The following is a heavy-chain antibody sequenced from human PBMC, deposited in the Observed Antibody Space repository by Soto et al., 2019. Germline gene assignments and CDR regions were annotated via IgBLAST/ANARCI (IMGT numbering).Heavy chain of an antibody. CDR2: IDYSGST. J-gene: IGHJ5*02. CDR3: ARRIDYGDYPPWFDP. Sequence: QLQLQESGPGLVKPSETLSLTCTVSGGSISSSSYYWGWIRQPPGKGLEWIGSIDYSGSTYYNPSLKSRVTISVDTSKNQFSLKLSSVTAADTAVYYCARRIDYGDYPPWFDPWGQGTLVTVSS. CDR1: GGSISSSSYY. V-gene: IGHV4-39*01. D-gene: IGHD4-17*01.